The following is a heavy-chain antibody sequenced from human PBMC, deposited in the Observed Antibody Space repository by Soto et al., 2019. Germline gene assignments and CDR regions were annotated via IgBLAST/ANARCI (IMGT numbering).Heavy chain of an antibody. J-gene: IGHJ4*02. Sequence: GGSMRLSCAVSGFTFSSYWMHWVRQVPGKGLMWVSRINTDGTNTTYADSVKGRFTISRDNTKNTLFLQMKSLRAEDTAVYYCARGYSGTYRVDYWGQGTLVTVSS. CDR3: ARGYSGTYRVDY. D-gene: IGHD1-26*01. CDR1: GFTFSSYW. V-gene: IGHV3-74*01. CDR2: INTDGTNT.